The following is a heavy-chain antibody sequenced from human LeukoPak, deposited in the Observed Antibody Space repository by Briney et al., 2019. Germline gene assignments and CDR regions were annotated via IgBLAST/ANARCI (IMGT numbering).Heavy chain of an antibody. CDR3: ARHDSFIPY. V-gene: IGHV3-23*01. D-gene: IGHD3-16*02. CDR2: ISDSGGST. Sequence: GGSLRFSCVASGFTFSDYAMSWVRQAPGKGLEWVSGISDSGGSTYYADSVKGRCTISRDNSKNTVSLQMNNLRAEDTAVYFCARHDSFIPYWGQGTLVTVTS. CDR1: GFTFSDYA. J-gene: IGHJ4*02.